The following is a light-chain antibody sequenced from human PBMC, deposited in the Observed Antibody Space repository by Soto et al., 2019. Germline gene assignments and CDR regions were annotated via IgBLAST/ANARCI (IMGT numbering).Light chain of an antibody. CDR3: LQEYTYPLT. V-gene: IGKV1-6*01. CDR1: QGIRND. Sequence: AIQVTQSPSSLSASVGDRVTITCRAIQGIRNDLGWFQQKPGKAPRPLIYAASYLQSGVPLRFSGSGSGTDFTLTISSLQPEDFATYYCLQEYTYPLTFGGGTRVEIK. J-gene: IGKJ4*01. CDR2: AAS.